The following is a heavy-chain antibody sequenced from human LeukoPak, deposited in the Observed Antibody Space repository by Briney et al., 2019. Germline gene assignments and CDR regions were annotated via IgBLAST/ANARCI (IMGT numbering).Heavy chain of an antibody. V-gene: IGHV3-23*01. J-gene: IGHJ4*02. CDR2: ISGSGGST. CDR1: GFTFSSYA. CDR3: ATGRGYSYGYDGVKFAFDY. Sequence: GGSLRLPCAASGFTFSSYAMSWVRQAPGKGLEWVSAISGSGGSTYYADSVKGRFTISRDNSKNTLYLQMNSLRAEDTAVYYCATGRGYSYGYDGVKFAFDYWGQGTLVTVSS. D-gene: IGHD5-18*01.